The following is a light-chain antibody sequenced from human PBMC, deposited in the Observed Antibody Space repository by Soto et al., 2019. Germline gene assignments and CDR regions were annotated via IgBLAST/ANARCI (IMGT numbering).Light chain of an antibody. CDR3: QTWGTGIHWV. J-gene: IGLJ3*02. CDR2: LNSDGSH. V-gene: IGLV4-69*01. CDR1: SGHSSYA. Sequence: LVVTQLPSASASLGASVKLTCTLSSGHSSYAIAWHQQQPEKGPRYLMKLNSDGSHSKGDGIPDRFSGSSSGAERYLTISSLQSEDEADYYCQTWGTGIHWVFGGGTKLTVL.